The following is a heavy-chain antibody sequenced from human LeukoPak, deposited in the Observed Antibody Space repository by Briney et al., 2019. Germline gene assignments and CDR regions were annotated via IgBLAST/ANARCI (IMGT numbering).Heavy chain of an antibody. CDR3: ARGLYYYDSNGRTPYDY. CDR1: GYTFISYD. V-gene: IGHV1-8*01. J-gene: IGHJ4*02. D-gene: IGHD3-22*01. CDR2: MNPNSGIT. Sequence: ASVKVSCKASGYTFISYDINWVRQATGQGLEWMGWMNPNSGITGYAQKFQGRVSMTRNTSIGTAYMELNSLKSEDTAVYYCARGLYYYDSNGRTPYDYWGQGTLVTVSS.